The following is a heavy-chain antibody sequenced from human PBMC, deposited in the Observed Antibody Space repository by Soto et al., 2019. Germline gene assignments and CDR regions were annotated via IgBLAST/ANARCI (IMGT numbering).Heavy chain of an antibody. D-gene: IGHD3-16*01. V-gene: IGHV4-59*13. CDR2: IYYSEST. J-gene: IGHJ5*02. CDR1: GGSISSYY. CDR3: ARGGGGPFDP. Sequence: PSETLSLTCTVSGGSISSYYWSWIRQPPGKGLEWIGYIYYSESTNYSPSLKSRVTISVDTSKNQFSLKLSSVTAADTAVYYCARGGGGPFDPWGQGTLVTVS.